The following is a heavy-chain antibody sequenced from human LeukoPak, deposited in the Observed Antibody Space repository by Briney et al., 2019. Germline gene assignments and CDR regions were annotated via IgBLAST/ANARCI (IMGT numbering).Heavy chain of an antibody. CDR1: GFTFDHYT. CDR2: IRWDGGST. J-gene: IGHJ3*02. Sequence: PGGSLRLSCAASGFTFDHYTMHWVRQAPGEGLEWVARIRWDGGSTYYAESVKGRFTISRDNSKNSLYLQMNSLRTEDTALYYCAKDTGTGTETFDIWGQGTMVTVSS. D-gene: IGHD3/OR15-3a*01. CDR3: AKDTGTGTETFDI. V-gene: IGHV3-43*01.